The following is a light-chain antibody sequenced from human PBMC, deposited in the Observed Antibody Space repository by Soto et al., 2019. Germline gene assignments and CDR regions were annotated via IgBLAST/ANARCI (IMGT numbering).Light chain of an antibody. V-gene: IGLV2-14*01. CDR1: SSDGGGYNY. J-gene: IGLJ2*01. Sequence: QSALTQPASVSGSPGQSITISCTGTSSDGGGYNYVSWYQQHPGKAPKLMIYGVPNRPSGVSNRFSGSKSGNTASLTISGLQAEDEADYYCSSYTSRTTLSAVFGGGTKLTVL. CDR2: GVP. CDR3: SSYTSRTTLSAV.